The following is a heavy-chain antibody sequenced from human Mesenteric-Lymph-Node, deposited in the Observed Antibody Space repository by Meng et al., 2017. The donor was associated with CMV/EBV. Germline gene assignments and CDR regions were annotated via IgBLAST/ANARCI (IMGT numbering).Heavy chain of an antibody. CDR2: ISSSGSTI. J-gene: IGHJ4*02. Sequence: GGSLRLSCPASGFNVSDNYISWIRQAPGKGLEWVSYISSSGSTIYYADSVKGRFTISRDNAKNTLYLQMNSLRAEDTAVYYCARNPSSYDYWGQGTLVTVSS. D-gene: IGHD6-13*01. V-gene: IGHV3-11*04. CDR3: ARNPSSYDY. CDR1: GFNVSDNY.